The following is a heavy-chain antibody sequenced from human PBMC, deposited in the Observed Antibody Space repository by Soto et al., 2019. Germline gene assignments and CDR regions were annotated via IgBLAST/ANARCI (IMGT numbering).Heavy chain of an antibody. Sequence: AQLVQSGAEVKKPGASVKVSCKASGYTFYSHSISWVRQAPGQGLEWMGRIRADNGKTKYAQTFRGRVTMTTDTSTSKVDMEMRNLSSDDTAVYYCARCIQQDYYYGMDVWGKGTTVTVSS. D-gene: IGHD5-18*01. J-gene: IGHJ6*04. CDR1: GYTFYSHS. CDR2: IRADNGKT. CDR3: ARCIQQDYYYGMDV. V-gene: IGHV1-18*01.